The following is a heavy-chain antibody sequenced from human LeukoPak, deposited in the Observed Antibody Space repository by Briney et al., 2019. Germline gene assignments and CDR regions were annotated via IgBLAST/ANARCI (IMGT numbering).Heavy chain of an antibody. CDR1: GFTFSSYW. CDR3: ARDRGATVTTDGLDWYFDL. Sequence: PGGSLRLSCAASGFTFSSYWMSWVGQAPGKGLEWAANIKQEGSEKYYVDSVKGRFTISRDNSKNTLYLQMNSLRAEDTAVYYCARDRGATVTTDGLDWYFDLWGRGTLVTVSS. D-gene: IGHD4-17*01. CDR2: IKQEGSEK. J-gene: IGHJ2*01. V-gene: IGHV3-7*01.